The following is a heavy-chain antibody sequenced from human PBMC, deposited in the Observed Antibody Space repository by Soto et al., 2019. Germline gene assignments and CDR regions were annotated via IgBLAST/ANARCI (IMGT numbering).Heavy chain of an antibody. Sequence: SETLSLTCTVSGGSISDGYYWSWIRQHPGKGLEWIGSISDSGSTSYNPSLKSRLTISVDTSKNQFSLNLRSVTAADTAVYYCARRDRSGFSYWLDTWGQGTLVTVSS. CDR2: ISDSGST. J-gene: IGHJ5*02. V-gene: IGHV4-31*03. CDR1: GGSISDGYY. D-gene: IGHD3-22*01. CDR3: ARRDRSGFSYWLDT.